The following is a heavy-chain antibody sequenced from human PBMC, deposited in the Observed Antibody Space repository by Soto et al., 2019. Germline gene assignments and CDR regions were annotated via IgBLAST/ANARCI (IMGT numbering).Heavy chain of an antibody. J-gene: IGHJ4*02. Sequence: PPETLSLTCTVSGDSISTDYWSWIRQSPGKGLEWIWFIYYGGSTNYNPSLKSRVTISVDTPKNQFSLNLISVTAADTAVYYCARVQRDAAMGHFDYWGQGSLVTVSS. CDR3: ARVQRDAAMGHFDY. CDR1: GDSISTDY. V-gene: IGHV4-59*12. CDR2: IYYGGST. D-gene: IGHD6-25*01.